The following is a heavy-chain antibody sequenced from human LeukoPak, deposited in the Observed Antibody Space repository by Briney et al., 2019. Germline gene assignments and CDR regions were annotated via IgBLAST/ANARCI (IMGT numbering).Heavy chain of an antibody. D-gene: IGHD5-18*01. CDR3: ARGDTAMTPSFDY. V-gene: IGHV4-59*10. CDR1: GGSFSGYY. J-gene: IGHJ4*02. CDR2: FYTSGST. Sequence: PSETLSLTCGVYGGSFSGYYWSWIRQPAGKGLEWIGRFYTSGSTNYNPSLKSRVTMSLDTSKNQFSLKLSSVTAADTAVYYCARGDTAMTPSFDYWGQGILVTVSS.